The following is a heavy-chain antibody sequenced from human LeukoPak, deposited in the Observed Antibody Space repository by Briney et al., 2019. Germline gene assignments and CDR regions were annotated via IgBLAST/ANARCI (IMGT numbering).Heavy chain of an antibody. CDR1: GYTFTSSG. J-gene: IGHJ6*03. CDR3: ARAGSYYYMDV. CDR2: IDGYNGNT. V-gene: IGHV1-18*01. D-gene: IGHD1-1*01. Sequence: ASVKVSCKASGYTFTSSGISWVRQAPGQGLELMGWIDGYNGNTNYAQKLQGRVTMTTDTSTTTAYMELRSLRLDDTAVYYCARAGSYYYMDVWGKGTTVTVSS.